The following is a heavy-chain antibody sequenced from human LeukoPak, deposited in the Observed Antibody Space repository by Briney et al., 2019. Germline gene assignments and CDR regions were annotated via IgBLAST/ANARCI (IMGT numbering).Heavy chain of an antibody. J-gene: IGHJ3*02. D-gene: IGHD3-3*01. CDR3: ARGTTIFGVPRAFDI. Sequence: GASVKVSCKASGYTFTSYGISWVRQAPGQGLEWMGWISAYNGNTNYAQKLQGRVTMTTDTSTSTVYMELSSLRSEDTAVYYCARGTTIFGVPRAFDIWGQGTMVTVSS. CDR2: ISAYNGNT. CDR1: GYTFTSYG. V-gene: IGHV1-18*01.